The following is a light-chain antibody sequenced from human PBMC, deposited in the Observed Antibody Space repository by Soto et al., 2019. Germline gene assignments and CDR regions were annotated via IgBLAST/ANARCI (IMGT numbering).Light chain of an antibody. CDR1: QTVTNNY. CDR2: GTT. J-gene: IGKJ1*01. CDR3: QQYGSSPRT. Sequence: EIVLTQSPGTLSLSPGERATLSCRASQTVTNNYLAWYQQKLGQAPRLLIYGTTRRATGIPDRFSGSGSGTDFSLTISRLEPEYFAVYFCQQYGSSPRTFGQGAKVEIK. V-gene: IGKV3-20*01.